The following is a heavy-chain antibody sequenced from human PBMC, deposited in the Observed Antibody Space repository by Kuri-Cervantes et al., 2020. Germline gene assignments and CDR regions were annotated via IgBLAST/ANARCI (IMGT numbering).Heavy chain of an antibody. CDR1: GGSFSDYY. Sequence: SETLSLTCAAYGGSFSDYYWSWIRQPPGKGLEWIGEINHSGSTNYNPSLKSRVTISVDTSKNQFSLKLSSVTAADTAVYYCARGPYSYYYDSSGYEGWFDPWGQGTLVTVSS. J-gene: IGHJ5*02. D-gene: IGHD3-22*01. V-gene: IGHV4-34*01. CDR3: ARGPYSYYYDSSGYEGWFDP. CDR2: INHSGST.